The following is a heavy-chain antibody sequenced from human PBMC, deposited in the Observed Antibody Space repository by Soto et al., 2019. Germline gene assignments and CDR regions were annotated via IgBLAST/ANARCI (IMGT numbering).Heavy chain of an antibody. V-gene: IGHV3-30-3*01. D-gene: IGHD4-4*01. Sequence: GGSLRLSCAASGFTFSSYAMHWVRQAPGKGLEWVAVISYDGSNKYYADSVKGRFTISRDNSKNTLYLQMNSLRAEDTAVYYCARDETTVKTYYYYGMDVWGQGTTVTVSS. J-gene: IGHJ6*02. CDR2: ISYDGSNK. CDR3: ARDETTVKTYYYYGMDV. CDR1: GFTFSSYA.